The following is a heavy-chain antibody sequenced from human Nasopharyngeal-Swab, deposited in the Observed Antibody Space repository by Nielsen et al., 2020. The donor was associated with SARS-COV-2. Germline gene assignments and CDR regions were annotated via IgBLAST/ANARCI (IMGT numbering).Heavy chain of an antibody. Sequence: GGSLRLSCAASGFTFSNAWMSWVRQAPGKGLEWVGRIKSKTDGGTTDYAAPVKGRLTISRDDSKNTLYLQMNSLKTEDTAVYYCTIIPLDILTGYYQYYFDYWGQGTLVTVSS. D-gene: IGHD3-9*01. CDR2: IKSKTDGGTT. CDR1: GFTFSNAW. J-gene: IGHJ4*02. CDR3: TIIPLDILTGYYQYYFDY. V-gene: IGHV3-15*01.